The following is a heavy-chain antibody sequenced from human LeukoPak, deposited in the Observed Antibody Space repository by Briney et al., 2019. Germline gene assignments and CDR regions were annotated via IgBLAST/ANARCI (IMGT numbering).Heavy chain of an antibody. CDR1: GYTFTSYG. D-gene: IGHD3-9*01. CDR3: ARVWSYDILTGQLSGLHWFDP. Sequence: ASVKVSCMASGYTFTSYGISWVRQAPGQGLEWMGWISAYYGNTNYAQKLQGRVTMTTDTSTSTAYMELRSLRSDDTAVYYSARVWSYDILTGQLSGLHWFDPWGQGTLVTVSS. J-gene: IGHJ5*02. CDR2: ISAYYGNT. V-gene: IGHV1-18*01.